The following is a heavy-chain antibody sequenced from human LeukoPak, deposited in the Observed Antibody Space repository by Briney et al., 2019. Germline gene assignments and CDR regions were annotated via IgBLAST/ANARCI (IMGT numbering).Heavy chain of an antibody. V-gene: IGHV1-2*04. CDR2: INPNSGGT. J-gene: IGHJ4*02. CDR1: GYTFTGYY. CDR3: AVCREVVAATGYFDY. Sequence: ASVKVSCKASGYTFTGYYMHWVRQAPGQGLEWMGWINPNSGGTNYAQKFQGWVTMTRDTSISTAYMELSRLRSDDTAVYYCAVCREVVAATGYFDYWGQGTLVTVSS. D-gene: IGHD2-15*01.